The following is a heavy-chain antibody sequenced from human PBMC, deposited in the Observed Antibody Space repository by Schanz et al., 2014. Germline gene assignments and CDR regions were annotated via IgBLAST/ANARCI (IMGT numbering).Heavy chain of an antibody. CDR1: GFTFSSYA. V-gene: IGHV3-NL1*01. CDR3: AMGGYQLHH. J-gene: IGHJ4*02. CDR2: ISGSGVTI. Sequence: QGQLVESGGGVVQPGRSLRLSCAASGFTFSSYAMHWVRQAPGKGLEWVSVISGSGVTIYYADSVKGRFTISRDNAENTLYLQMNSLRVEDTAVYYCAMGGYQLHHWGQGTLVTVSS. D-gene: IGHD1-7*01.